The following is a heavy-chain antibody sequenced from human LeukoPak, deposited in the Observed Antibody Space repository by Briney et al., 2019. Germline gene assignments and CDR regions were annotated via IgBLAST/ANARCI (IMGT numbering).Heavy chain of an antibody. CDR1: GYSISSGYY. V-gene: IGHV4-38-2*01. J-gene: IGHJ6*03. Sequence: ASDTLSLTCAVSGYSISSGYYWGWIRQPPGKGLEWIGSIYHSGSTYYNPSLKSRVTIPVDTSKNQFSLKLSSVTAADTAVYYCARGYSSSWYYYYYFVDVWGKGTTVTVSS. CDR3: ARGYSSSWYYYYYFVDV. CDR2: IYHSGST. D-gene: IGHD6-13*01.